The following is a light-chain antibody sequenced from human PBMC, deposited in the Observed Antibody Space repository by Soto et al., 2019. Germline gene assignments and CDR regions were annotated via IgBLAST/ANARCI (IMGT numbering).Light chain of an antibody. CDR1: QSVSSR. V-gene: IGKV3-15*01. CDR3: HQYNNFWT. J-gene: IGKJ1*01. Sequence: EIVLTQSPGTLSLSPGERVTLSCRASQSVSSRLAWYHQKPGQSPRLLIYGASTRATGIPARFSGSGPGTEFTLTISSLQSEDFGLYYCHQYNNFWTFGQGTKVDIK. CDR2: GAS.